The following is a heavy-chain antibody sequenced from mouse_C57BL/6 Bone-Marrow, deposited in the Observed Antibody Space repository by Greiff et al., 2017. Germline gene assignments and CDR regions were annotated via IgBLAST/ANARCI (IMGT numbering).Heavy chain of an antibody. V-gene: IGHV5-17*01. J-gene: IGHJ3*01. CDR3: ARGDYNYEGAGFAD. D-gene: IGHD2-12*01. Sequence: EVKLVESGGGLVKPGGSLKLSCAASGFTFSSYAMSWVRQTPEKRLEWVAYISSGSSTIYYAVTVKGRFTISRDNAKNTLFLQRTSLRSEDTAMYYCARGDYNYEGAGFADWGQGTLVTVSA. CDR2: ISSGSSTI. CDR1: GFTFSSYA.